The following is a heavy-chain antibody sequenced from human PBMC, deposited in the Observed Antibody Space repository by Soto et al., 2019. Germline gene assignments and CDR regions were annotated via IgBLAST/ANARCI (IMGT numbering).Heavy chain of an antibody. CDR2: IYYSGST. CDR3: ATQREGDLFDY. V-gene: IGHV4-31*03. Sequence: QVQLQESGPGLVKPSQTLSLTCTVSGGSISSGGYYWRWIRQHPGKGLEWIGYIYYSGSTYYNPSLKSRVTISVDTSKNQFSLKLSSVTAADTALYYCATQREGDLFDYWGQGTLVTVSS. CDR1: GGSISSGGYY. D-gene: IGHD2-21*02. J-gene: IGHJ4*02.